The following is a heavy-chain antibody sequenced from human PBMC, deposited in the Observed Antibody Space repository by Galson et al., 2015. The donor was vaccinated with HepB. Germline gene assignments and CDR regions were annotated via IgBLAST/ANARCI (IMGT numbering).Heavy chain of an antibody. D-gene: IGHD5-18*01. V-gene: IGHV3-23*01. CDR1: GFTFSSYA. Sequence: SLRLSCAASGFTFSSYAMTWVRQAPGKGLEWVSAISGRGSSTYYADSVKGRFTISRDNSKDTLCLQMNSLRAEDTAVYYCATFMDTSLDVDNWGQGTLVTVSS. CDR3: ATFMDTSLDVDN. J-gene: IGHJ4*02. CDR2: ISGRGSST.